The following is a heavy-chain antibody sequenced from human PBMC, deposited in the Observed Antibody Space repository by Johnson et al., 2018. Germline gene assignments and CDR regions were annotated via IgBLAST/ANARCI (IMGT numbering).Heavy chain of an antibody. D-gene: IGHD6-13*01. J-gene: IGHJ3*02. Sequence: VQLVQSGGGLVQPGGSLRLSCAASGFSVISNYMSWVRQAPGKGLEWVSAIYTGGDTAYADSVKGRFTISRDTSKNTLCLQMNSLSPEDTALYYCASPRYGRRWYPFAQPLAFDIWGKGTMVPVSS. CDR2: IYTGGDT. CDR1: GFSVISNY. V-gene: IGHV3-66*02. CDR3: ASPRYGRRWYPFAQPLAFDI.